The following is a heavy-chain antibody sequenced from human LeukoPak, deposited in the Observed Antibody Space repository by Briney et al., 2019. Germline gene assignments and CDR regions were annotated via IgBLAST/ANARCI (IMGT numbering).Heavy chain of an antibody. V-gene: IGHV3-23*01. CDR1: GFTFRSNA. CDR2: ISGSGDST. D-gene: IGHD3-10*01. Sequence: QAGGSLRLSCAASGFTFRSNAMSWVRQAPGKGLEWVSGISGSGDSTYYADSVKGRFTISRDNSKNTLFLQMNSLRAEDTAVYYCAEVGAPYYYYYMDVWGKGTTVTVSS. J-gene: IGHJ6*03. CDR3: AEVGAPYYYYYMDV.